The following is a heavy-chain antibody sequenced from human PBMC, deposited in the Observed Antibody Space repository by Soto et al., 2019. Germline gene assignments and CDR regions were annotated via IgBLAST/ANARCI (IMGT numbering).Heavy chain of an antibody. Sequence: QVQLVESGGGVVQPGRSLRLSCAASGFNFSSYVMHWVRQAPGTGLEWVAVIWYDGGNKYYADSVKGRFTISRDNSKNALDLQRNRLRAEDTAVYYCARDGQWLPRDGLRSSYYFDYWGQGTLVTVSS. CDR2: IWYDGGNK. V-gene: IGHV3-33*01. J-gene: IGHJ4*02. CDR3: ARDGQWLPRDGLRSSYYFDY. CDR1: GFNFSSYV. D-gene: IGHD6-19*01.